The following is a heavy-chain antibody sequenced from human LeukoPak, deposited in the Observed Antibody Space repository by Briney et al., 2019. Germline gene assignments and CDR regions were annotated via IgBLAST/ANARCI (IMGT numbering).Heavy chain of an antibody. D-gene: IGHD6-13*01. J-gene: IGHJ6*02. CDR3: ARVGAGTDYYGMDV. CDR2: IYYSGST. V-gene: IGHV4-39*07. Sequence: SETLSLTCTVSGGSISSSSYYWGWIRQPPGKGLEWIGSIYYSGSTYYNPSLKSRVTISVDTSKNQFSLKLSSVTAADTAVYYCARVGAGTDYYGMDVWGQGTTVTVSS. CDR1: GGSISSSSYY.